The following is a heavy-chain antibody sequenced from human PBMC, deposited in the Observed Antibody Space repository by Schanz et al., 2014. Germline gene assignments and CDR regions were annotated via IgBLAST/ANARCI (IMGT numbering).Heavy chain of an antibody. CDR1: GFTVSSNY. CDR2: IYSDGRT. CDR3: AKRCSSTSCSHGAFDM. Sequence: EVQLVESGGGLIQPGGSLRLSCVASGFTVSSNYMSWVRQAPGKGLEWVSVIYSDGRTYYGDSVKGRFTISRDNSKNTLYLQMNSLRAEDTAMYYCAKRCSSTSCSHGAFDMWGQGTMVTVSS. J-gene: IGHJ3*02. D-gene: IGHD2-2*01. V-gene: IGHV3-53*01.